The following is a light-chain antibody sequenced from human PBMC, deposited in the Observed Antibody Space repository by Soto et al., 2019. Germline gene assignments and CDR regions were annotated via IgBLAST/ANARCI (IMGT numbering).Light chain of an antibody. V-gene: IGLV2-8*01. Sequence: QSALTQPPSASGSPGQSVTISCTGTSGDIGGYDYVSWYQQYSGKAPKVMIYDVSKRPSGVPDRFSGSKSGNTASLTISGLQAEDEADYYCCSYAASNTFVFGTGTKVTVL. CDR2: DVS. CDR1: SGDIGGYDY. J-gene: IGLJ1*01. CDR3: CSYAASNTFV.